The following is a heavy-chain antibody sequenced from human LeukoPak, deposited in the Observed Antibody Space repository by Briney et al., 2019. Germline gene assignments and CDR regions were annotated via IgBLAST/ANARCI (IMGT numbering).Heavy chain of an antibody. CDR2: IYYSGST. V-gene: IGHV4-59*08. CDR1: GGSISSYY. CDR3: ARADKNYDFWSGYYLPWFDP. Sequence: PSETLSLTCTVSGGSISSYYWSWIRQPPGKGLEWIGYIYYSGSTNYNPSLKSRVTISVDTSKNQFSLKLSSVTAADTAVYYCARADKNYDFWSGYYLPWFDPWGQGTLVTVSS. J-gene: IGHJ5*02. D-gene: IGHD3-3*01.